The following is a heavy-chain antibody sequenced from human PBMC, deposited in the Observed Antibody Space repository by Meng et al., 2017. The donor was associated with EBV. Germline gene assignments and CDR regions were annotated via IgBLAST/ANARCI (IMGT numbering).Heavy chain of an antibody. Sequence: VQRVLSGDEVKNPGASVTVSCNASGYTFTGYYMHWVRQAPGQGLEWMGRINPNSGGTNYAQKFQGRVTMTRDTSISTAYMELSRLRSDDTAVYYCARVGIAVAGTGDYWGQGTLVTVSS. V-gene: IGHV1-2*06. J-gene: IGHJ4*02. CDR1: GYTFTGYY. CDR2: INPNSGGT. CDR3: ARVGIAVAGTGDY. D-gene: IGHD6-19*01.